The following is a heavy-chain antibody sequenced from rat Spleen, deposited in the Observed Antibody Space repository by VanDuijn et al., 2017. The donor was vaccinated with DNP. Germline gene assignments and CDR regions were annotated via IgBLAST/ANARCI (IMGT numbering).Heavy chain of an antibody. Sequence: EVQLVESGGGLVQPGRSLKLSCAASGFTFSSYWMYWIRQAPGKGLEWVAAISYDGTRTYYRDSVKGRFTISRDNARSILYLQMDSLGSEDTATYYCTRRDSSLLLHGFFDYWGQGVMVTVSS. J-gene: IGHJ2*01. V-gene: IGHV5-29*01. D-gene: IGHD1-1*01. CDR2: ISYDGTRT. CDR1: GFTFSSYW. CDR3: TRRDSSLLLHGFFDY.